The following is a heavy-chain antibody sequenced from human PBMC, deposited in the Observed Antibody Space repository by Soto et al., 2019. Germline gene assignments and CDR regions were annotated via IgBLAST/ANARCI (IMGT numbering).Heavy chain of an antibody. J-gene: IGHJ4*02. CDR2: INPSGGST. V-gene: IGHV1-46*01. CDR3: ARSGGRGGSYYGYFDY. D-gene: IGHD1-26*01. Sequence: GASVKVSCKASGYTFTSYYMHWVRQAPGQGLEWMGIINPSGGSTSYAQKFQGRVTMTRDTSTSTVYMELSSLRSEDTAVYYCARSGGRGGSYYGYFDYWGQGTLVTVSS. CDR1: GYTFTSYY.